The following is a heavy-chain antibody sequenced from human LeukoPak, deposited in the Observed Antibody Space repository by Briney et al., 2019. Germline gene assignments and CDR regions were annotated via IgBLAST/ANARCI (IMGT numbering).Heavy chain of an antibody. CDR1: GGSISSSSYY. CDR3: ARQYSSSSIDGPFDY. CDR2: IYYSGST. Sequence: SESLSLTCTVSGGSISSSSYYWGWIRQPPGKGLEWIGSIYYSGSTYYNPSLKSRVTISVDTSKNQFSLKLSSVTAADTAVYYCARQYSSSSIDGPFDYWGQGTLVTVSS. J-gene: IGHJ4*02. V-gene: IGHV4-39*01. D-gene: IGHD6-6*01.